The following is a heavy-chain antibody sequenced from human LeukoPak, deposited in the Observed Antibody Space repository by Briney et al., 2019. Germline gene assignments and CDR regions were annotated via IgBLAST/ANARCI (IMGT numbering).Heavy chain of an antibody. CDR3: AREGDGDWVFDY. Sequence: GGSLRLSCAASGFTFSNAWMSWVRQAPGKGLEWVGRIKSKIDGGTTDYAAPVKGRFTISRDNSKNTLYLQMNSLRAEDTAVYYCAREGDGDWVFDYWGQGTLVTVSS. D-gene: IGHD2-21*02. V-gene: IGHV3-15*01. J-gene: IGHJ4*02. CDR1: GFTFSNAW. CDR2: IKSKIDGGTT.